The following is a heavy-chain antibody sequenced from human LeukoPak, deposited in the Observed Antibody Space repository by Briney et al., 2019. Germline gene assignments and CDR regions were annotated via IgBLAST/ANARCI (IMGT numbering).Heavy chain of an antibody. CDR1: GFTLSSYN. Sequence: GGSLRLSCVASGFTLSSYNMKWVRQAPGKRLEWVSSISWRSSDIEYADSVKGRFTISRDIDKKSLYLQMNSLRPEDTALYYCVKESAWFGGGLDYWGQGILVTVSS. CDR3: VKESAWFGGGLDY. J-gene: IGHJ4*02. CDR2: ISWRSSDI. D-gene: IGHD3-16*01. V-gene: IGHV3-21*04.